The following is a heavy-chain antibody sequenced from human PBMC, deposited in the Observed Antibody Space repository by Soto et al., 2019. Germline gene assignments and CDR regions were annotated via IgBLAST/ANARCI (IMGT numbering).Heavy chain of an antibody. CDR1: GYTFTSYY. Sequence: QVQLVQSGAEVKKPGASVKVSCKASGYTFTSYYMHWVRQAPGQGLEWMGIINPSGSTSYAQKFQGRDTMTRDTSTSTVYMELSSLRSEDTAVYYCARVYCSGGSCYSIDYWGQGTLVTVSS. CDR2: INPSGST. CDR3: ARVYCSGGSCYSIDY. D-gene: IGHD2-15*01. V-gene: IGHV1-46*03. J-gene: IGHJ4*02.